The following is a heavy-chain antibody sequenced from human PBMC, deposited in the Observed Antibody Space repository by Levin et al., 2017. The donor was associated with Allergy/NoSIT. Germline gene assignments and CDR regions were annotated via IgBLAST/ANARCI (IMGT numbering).Heavy chain of an antibody. Sequence: GESLKISCAASGFTFSSYAMSWVRQAPGKGLEWVSAISGSGGSTYYADSVKGRFTISRDNSKNTLYLQMNSLRAEDTAVYYCAKDRGGLMSGWYQISAEYFQHWGQGTLVTVSS. V-gene: IGHV3-23*01. CDR1: GFTFSSYA. D-gene: IGHD6-19*01. J-gene: IGHJ1*01. CDR3: AKDRGGLMSGWYQISAEYFQH. CDR2: ISGSGGST.